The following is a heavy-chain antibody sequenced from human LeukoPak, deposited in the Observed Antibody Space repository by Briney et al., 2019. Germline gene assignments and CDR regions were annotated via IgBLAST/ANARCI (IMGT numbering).Heavy chain of an antibody. Sequence: GGSLRLSCAASGFTVSSNYMSWVRQAPGKGLEWVSGISWNSGSIGYADSVKGRFTISRDNAKNSLYLQMNSLRAEDTALYYCAKDPKYGSSGYYDYWGQGTLVTVSS. J-gene: IGHJ4*02. CDR2: ISWNSGSI. CDR1: GFTVSSNY. D-gene: IGHD3-22*01. V-gene: IGHV3-9*01. CDR3: AKDPKYGSSGYYDY.